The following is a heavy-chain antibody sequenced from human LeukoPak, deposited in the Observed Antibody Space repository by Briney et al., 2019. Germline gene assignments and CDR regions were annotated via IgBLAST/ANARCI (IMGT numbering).Heavy chain of an antibody. CDR3: ARSPPAVAGTIDY. CDR1: GGSISSYY. V-gene: IGHV4-59*01. Sequence: SETLSLTCTVSGGSISSYYWSWIRQPPGKGLEWIGHIYYSGSTNYNPSLKSRVTISVDTSKNQFSLKLSSVTAADTAVYYCARSPPAVAGTIDYWGQGTLVTVSS. J-gene: IGHJ4*02. D-gene: IGHD6-19*01. CDR2: IYYSGST.